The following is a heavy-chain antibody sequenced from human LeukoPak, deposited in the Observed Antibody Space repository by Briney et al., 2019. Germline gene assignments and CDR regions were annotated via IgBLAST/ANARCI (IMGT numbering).Heavy chain of an antibody. CDR3: ARSWAVQNTFYYFDD. J-gene: IGHJ4*02. Sequence: SVKVSCKASTDTFNNYGIVWVRQAPGQGLEWMGGIVPVFETIDYAQKFQGRVTLSADDSTTTAYMELNSLRSEDTAAYYCARSWAVQNTFYYFDDWGQGTLVTVSS. CDR1: TDTFNNYG. D-gene: IGHD1-1*01. V-gene: IGHV1-69*13. CDR2: IVPVFETI.